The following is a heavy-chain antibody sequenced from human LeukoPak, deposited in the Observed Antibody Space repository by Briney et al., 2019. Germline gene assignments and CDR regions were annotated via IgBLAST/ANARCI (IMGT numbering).Heavy chain of an antibody. CDR2: INTNTGNP. CDR1: GYTFTSYA. Sequence: ASVKVSCKASGYTFTSYAMNWVRQAPGQGLEWMGWINTNTGNPTYAQGFTGRFVFSLDTSVSTAYLQISSLKAEDTAVYYCARDRKDDFWSGYLGYYYMDVWGKGTTVTVSS. CDR3: ARDRKDDFWSGYLGYYYMDV. J-gene: IGHJ6*03. V-gene: IGHV7-4-1*02. D-gene: IGHD3-3*01.